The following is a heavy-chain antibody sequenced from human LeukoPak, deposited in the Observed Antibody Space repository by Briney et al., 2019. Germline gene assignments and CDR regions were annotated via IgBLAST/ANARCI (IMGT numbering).Heavy chain of an antibody. Sequence: GASVKVSCKASGYTFTSYAMHWVRQAPGQRLEWMGWINAGNGNTKYSQKFQGRVTITRDTSASTAYMELSSLRSEDTAVYYCARFPHSLRYFDWLLLEADYWGQGTLVTVSS. CDR2: INAGNGNT. CDR1: GYTFTSYA. V-gene: IGHV1-3*01. D-gene: IGHD3-9*01. J-gene: IGHJ4*02. CDR3: ARFPHSLRYFDWLLLEADY.